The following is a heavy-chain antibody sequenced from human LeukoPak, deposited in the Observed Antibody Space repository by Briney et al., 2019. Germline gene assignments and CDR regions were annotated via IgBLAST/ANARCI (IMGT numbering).Heavy chain of an antibody. J-gene: IGHJ4*02. V-gene: IGHV1-69*05. CDR3: ARRRGSGSYYYDY. Sequence: SVKVSCKASGGTFSSYAISWVRQAPGQGLECMGRIIPIFGTANYAQKFQGRVTITTDESTSTAYMELSSLRSEDTAVYYCARRRGSGSYYYDYWGQGTLVTVSS. CDR2: IIPIFGTA. D-gene: IGHD3-10*01. CDR1: GGTFSSYA.